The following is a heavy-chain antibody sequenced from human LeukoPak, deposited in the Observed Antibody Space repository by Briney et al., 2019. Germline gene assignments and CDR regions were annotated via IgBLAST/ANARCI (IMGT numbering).Heavy chain of an antibody. D-gene: IGHD6-19*01. CDR1: GFTVSSNY. Sequence: GGSLRLSCAASGFTVSSNYMSWVRQAPGKGLDWVSAISGSGGSTYYADSVKGRFTISRDNSKNTLYLQMNSLRAEDTAVYYCAKSTLSSGWSGGWFDPWGRGTLVTVSS. J-gene: IGHJ5*02. CDR3: AKSTLSSGWSGGWFDP. CDR2: ISGSGGST. V-gene: IGHV3-23*01.